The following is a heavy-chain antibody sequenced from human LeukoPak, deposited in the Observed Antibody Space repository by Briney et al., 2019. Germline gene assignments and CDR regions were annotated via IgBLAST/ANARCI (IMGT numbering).Heavy chain of an antibody. J-gene: IGHJ4*02. V-gene: IGHV1-8*01. CDR3: ARALRLGWVITY. CDR1: GYAFTSYD. Sequence: GASVKVSCKASGYAFTSYDINWVRQATGQGLEWMGWMNPNSGNTGYAQKFQGRVTMTRNTSISTAYMELSSLRSEDTAVYYCARALRLGWVITYRGQGTLVTVSS. CDR2: MNPNSGNT. D-gene: IGHD3-22*01.